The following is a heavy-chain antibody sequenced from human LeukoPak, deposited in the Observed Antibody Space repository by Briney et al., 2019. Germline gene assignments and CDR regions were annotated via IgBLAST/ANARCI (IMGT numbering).Heavy chain of an antibody. J-gene: IGHJ4*02. D-gene: IGHD3-10*01. CDR3: ARGPTYGYFDY. CDR1: GFTFSSYS. Sequence: PGGSLRLSCAASGFTFSSYSMNWVRQAPGKGLEWVSYISSGSSTIYYADSVKGRFTISRDNAKNSLYLQMNSLRAEDTAVYYCARGPTYGYFDYWGQGTLVTVSS. V-gene: IGHV3-48*01. CDR2: ISSGSSTI.